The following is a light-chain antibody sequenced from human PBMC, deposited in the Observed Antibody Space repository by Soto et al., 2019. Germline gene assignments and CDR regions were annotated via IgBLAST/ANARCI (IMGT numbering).Light chain of an antibody. CDR3: SSYAGTINLGV. CDR1: SSDIGGYNF. Sequence: QSALTQPPSASGSPGQSVTISCTGTSSDIGGYNFVSWYQQHPGKAPKLIIYEVNKRPSGVPDRFSGSKSGNTASLTVSGLQADDEGDYYCSSYAGTINLGVFGGGTKLTVL. J-gene: IGLJ3*02. V-gene: IGLV2-8*01. CDR2: EVN.